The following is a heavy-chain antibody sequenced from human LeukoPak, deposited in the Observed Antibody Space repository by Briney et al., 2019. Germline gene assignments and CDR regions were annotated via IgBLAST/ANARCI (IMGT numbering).Heavy chain of an antibody. D-gene: IGHD5-12*01. CDR2: ISYDGSNK. CDR1: GFTFSRYA. J-gene: IGHJ4*02. Sequence: RGLRHSCVASGFTFSRYAMHCVGQAPGKGVEGVGVISYDGSNKYYADSVKGRFTISRDNSKNTLYLQMNSLRAEDTAVYYCARARGYSGYALGDYWGQGTLVTVSS. V-gene: IGHV3-30*04. CDR3: ARARGYSGYALGDY.